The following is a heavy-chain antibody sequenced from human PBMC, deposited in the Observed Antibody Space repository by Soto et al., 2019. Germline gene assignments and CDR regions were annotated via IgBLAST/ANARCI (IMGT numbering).Heavy chain of an antibody. CDR1: GGSISSYY. V-gene: IGHV4-59*01. CDR3: ARGGRYSYGHSDY. Sequence: QVQLQESGPRLVKPSETLSLTCTVSGGSISSYYWNWIRQAPGKGLEWIGHIYYTGRAKYNPSFQSRATIAVDTSKNQFSLQLSSVTAADTAIYFCARGGRYSYGHSDYWGQGTLVTVSS. J-gene: IGHJ4*02. CDR2: IYYTGRA. D-gene: IGHD5-18*01.